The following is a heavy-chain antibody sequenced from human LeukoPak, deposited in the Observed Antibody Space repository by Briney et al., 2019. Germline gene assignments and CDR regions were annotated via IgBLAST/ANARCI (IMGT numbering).Heavy chain of an antibody. D-gene: IGHD6-13*01. J-gene: IGHJ5*02. CDR2: ISGSGGST. Sequence: PGGSLRLSCAASGFTFSSYGMSWVRQAPGKGLEWVSAISGSGGSTYYADSVKGRFTISRDNSKNTLYLQMNSLRAEDTAVYYCAKDLEPHPDDGIAAAASDPWGQGTLVTVSS. CDR3: AKDLEPHPDDGIAAAASDP. CDR1: GFTFSSYG. V-gene: IGHV3-23*01.